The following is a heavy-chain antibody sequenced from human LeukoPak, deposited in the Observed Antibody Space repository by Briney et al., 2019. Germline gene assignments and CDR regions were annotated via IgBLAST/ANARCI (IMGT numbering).Heavy chain of an antibody. D-gene: IGHD6-13*01. CDR2: IYYSGST. Sequence: SETLSLTCTVSGGSISSSSYYWGWIRQPPGKGLEWIGSIYYSGSTYYNPSLKSRVTISVDTSKNQFSLKLSSVTAADTAVYYCARHEEYSSSWTSFYYYYYGMDVWGQGTTITVSS. V-gene: IGHV4-39*01. CDR1: GGSISSSSYY. J-gene: IGHJ6*02. CDR3: ARHEEYSSSWTSFYYYYYGMDV.